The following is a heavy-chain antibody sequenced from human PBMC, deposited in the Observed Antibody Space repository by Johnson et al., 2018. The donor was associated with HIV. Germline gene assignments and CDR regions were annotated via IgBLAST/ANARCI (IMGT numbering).Heavy chain of an antibody. CDR2: ISSSGSTI. J-gene: IGHJ3*02. CDR3: ARVYYYDSSGYFSDAFDI. Sequence: QVQLVESGGGLVKPGGSLRLSCAASGFTFSDYYMSWIRQAPGKGLEWVAYISSSGSTIDYADSVKGRFHISRDNAKNSLDLQMHSLRPEDTAVYYCARVYYYDSSGYFSDAFDIWGQGTMVTVSS. D-gene: IGHD3-22*01. CDR1: GFTFSDYY. V-gene: IGHV3-11*04.